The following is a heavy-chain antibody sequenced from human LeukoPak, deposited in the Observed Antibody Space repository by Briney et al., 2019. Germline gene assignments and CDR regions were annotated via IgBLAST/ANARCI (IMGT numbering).Heavy chain of an antibody. V-gene: IGHV4-59*08. D-gene: IGHD1-1*01. Sequence: SETLSLTCTVSGGSFSSYYWSWIRQPPGKGLEWIGYISYSGSTNYNPSLKSRVTISVDTSKNQFSLKLNSVTAADTAGYYCARHTTETGYYFDYWGQGALVTVSS. CDR2: ISYSGST. CDR3: ARHTTETGYYFDY. CDR1: GGSFSSYY. J-gene: IGHJ4*02.